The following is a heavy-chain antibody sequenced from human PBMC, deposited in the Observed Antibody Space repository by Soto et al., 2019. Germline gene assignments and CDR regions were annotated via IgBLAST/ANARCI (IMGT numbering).Heavy chain of an antibody. CDR3: ARGGGSGSEFDAFDI. Sequence: QVQLVQSGAEVKKPGSSVKVSCKASGGTFSSYAISWVRQAPGQGLEWMGGIIPIFGTANYAQKFQGRVTIXXDXSXXTAYMELSSLRSEDTAVYYCARGGGSGSEFDAFDIWGQGTMVTVSS. V-gene: IGHV1-69*12. CDR1: GGTFSSYA. D-gene: IGHD3-10*01. CDR2: IIPIFGTA. J-gene: IGHJ3*02.